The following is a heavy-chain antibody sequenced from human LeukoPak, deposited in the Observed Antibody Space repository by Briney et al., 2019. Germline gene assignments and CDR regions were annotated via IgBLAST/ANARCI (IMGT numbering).Heavy chain of an antibody. CDR1: GVTFSSYI. J-gene: IGHJ4*02. Sequence: GGSLRLSCAASGVTFSSYIMNWVRQAPGKGLEWVSSISSSSSYIYYADSVKGRFTISRDNAKNSLYLQMNSLRAEDTAVYYCARVGEMATIVRYLDYWGQGTLVTVSS. CDR2: ISSSSSYI. CDR3: ARVGEMATIVRYLDY. V-gene: IGHV3-21*01. D-gene: IGHD5-24*01.